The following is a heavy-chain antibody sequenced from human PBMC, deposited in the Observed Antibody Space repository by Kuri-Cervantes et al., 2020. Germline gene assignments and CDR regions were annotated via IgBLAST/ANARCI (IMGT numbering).Heavy chain of an antibody. V-gene: IGHV3-7*01. Sequence: GGSLRLSCAASGFTFSNYWMSWVRQPPGKGLEWVANIKQDGSDKYYVDSVKGRFAISRDNAFNSLYLQMSSLRVEDTAVYYCARDSIAVRPGWFDPWGQGTLVTVSS. J-gene: IGHJ5*02. CDR2: IKQDGSDK. CDR1: GFTFSNYW. CDR3: ARDSIAVRPGWFDP. D-gene: IGHD6-6*01.